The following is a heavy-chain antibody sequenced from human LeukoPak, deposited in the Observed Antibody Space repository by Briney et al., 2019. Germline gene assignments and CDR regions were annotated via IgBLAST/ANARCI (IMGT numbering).Heavy chain of an antibody. D-gene: IGHD3-9*01. CDR1: GYTFTSYG. V-gene: IGHV1-18*01. J-gene: IGHJ6*03. Sequence: ASVKVSCKASGYTFTSYGISWVRQAPGQGLEWMGWISAYNGNTNYEQKLQGRVTMTTDTSTSTAYMELRSLRSDDTAVYYCARDVYYDILTGDYYYYMDVWGKGTTVTVSS. CDR2: ISAYNGNT. CDR3: ARDVYYDILTGDYYYYMDV.